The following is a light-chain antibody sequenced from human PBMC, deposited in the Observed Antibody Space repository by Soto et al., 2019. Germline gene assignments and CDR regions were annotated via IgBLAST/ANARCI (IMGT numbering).Light chain of an antibody. V-gene: IGKV1-5*01. Sequence: DIQRTQAPSTRSASVGDRVTSTCRASQSIVSWLAWYQQKPGKAPRLLIFDASTLESGVPSRFSGSGSGTEFTLTISSLQPDDFATYYCQQYNSYSPWTFGQGTKVDI. CDR3: QQYNSYSPWT. CDR1: QSIVSW. CDR2: DAS. J-gene: IGKJ1*01.